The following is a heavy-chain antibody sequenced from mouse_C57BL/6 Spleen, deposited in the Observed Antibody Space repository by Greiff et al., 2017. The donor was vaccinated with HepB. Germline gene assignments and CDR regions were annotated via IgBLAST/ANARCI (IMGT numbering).Heavy chain of an antibody. Sequence: QVQLQQSGAELVRPGTSVKVSCKASGYAFTNYLIEWVKQRPGQGLEWIGVINPGSGGTNYNEKFKGKATLTADKSSSTAYMQLSSLTSEDSAVYFCARVGDYDPSFDYWGQGTTLTVSS. D-gene: IGHD2-4*01. CDR2: INPGSGGT. CDR3: ARVGDYDPSFDY. J-gene: IGHJ2*01. CDR1: GYAFTNYL. V-gene: IGHV1-54*01.